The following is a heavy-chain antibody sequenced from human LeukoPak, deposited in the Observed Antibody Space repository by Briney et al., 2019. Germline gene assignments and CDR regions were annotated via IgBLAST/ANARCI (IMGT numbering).Heavy chain of an antibody. CDR1: GYTFTVYY. J-gene: IGHJ3*02. CDR3: AGTYWSASDAFDI. Sequence: ASVKVSCKASGYTFTVYYMLWVRQAPGQGLEWMGWINPNSGGTNYAQKFQGRVTMTRDTSISTAYMELSRLRSDDTAVYYCAGTYWSASDAFDIWGQGTMVTVSS. D-gene: IGHD3-3*01. CDR2: INPNSGGT. V-gene: IGHV1-2*02.